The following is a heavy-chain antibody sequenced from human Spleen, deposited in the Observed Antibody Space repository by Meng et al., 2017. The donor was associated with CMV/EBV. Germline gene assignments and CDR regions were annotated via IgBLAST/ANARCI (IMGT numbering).Heavy chain of an antibody. CDR1: GGILKSQS. V-gene: IGHV1-69*05. CDR2: IIPMSGAG. CDR3: ARGLCNGYADGGIQTRWGCAYYYRGLDV. J-gene: IGHJ6*02. Sequence: SVKVSCKISGGILKSQSISEARQAPGQGLEWMGGIIPMSGAGNSVQKFQGRVTINTDESTSTAYMELSSLRSDDTAVYYCARGLCNGYADGGIQTRWGCAYYYRGLDVWGQGTTVTVSS. D-gene: IGHD5-12*01.